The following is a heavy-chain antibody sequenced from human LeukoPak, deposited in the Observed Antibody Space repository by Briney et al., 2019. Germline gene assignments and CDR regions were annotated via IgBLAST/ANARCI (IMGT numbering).Heavy chain of an antibody. D-gene: IGHD1-26*01. CDR2: IIPIFGTA. Sequence: GASVKVSCKASGGTFSSYAISWVRQAPGQGLEWMGGIIPIFGTANYAQKFQGRVTITADESTSTAYMELSSLRSEDTAVYYCATPPHSGHVGRAFDIWGQGTMVTVSS. CDR3: ATPPHSGHVGRAFDI. J-gene: IGHJ3*02. V-gene: IGHV1-69*13. CDR1: GGTFSSYA.